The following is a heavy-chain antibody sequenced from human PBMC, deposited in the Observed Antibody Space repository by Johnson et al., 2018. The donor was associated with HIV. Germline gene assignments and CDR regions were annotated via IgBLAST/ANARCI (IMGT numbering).Heavy chain of an antibody. CDR3: ARESLLITPRRDDAFDI. D-gene: IGHD6-6*01. J-gene: IGHJ3*02. Sequence: QVQLVESGGGVVRPGGSLRLSCAASRFTFSSYAMHWVRQAPGKGLEWVAVIWYDGSNKYYVDSVKGRFTISRDNAKNSLYLQMNSLTAEDTALYYCARESLLITPRRDDAFDIWGQGTMVTVSS. CDR2: IWYDGSNK. V-gene: IGHV3-33*08. CDR1: RFTFSSYA.